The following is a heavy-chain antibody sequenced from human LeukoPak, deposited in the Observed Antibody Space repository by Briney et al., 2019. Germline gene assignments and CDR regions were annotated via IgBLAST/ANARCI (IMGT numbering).Heavy chain of an antibody. Sequence: GGSLRLSCAASGFTFSSSYMNWVRQAPGKGLEWVSIIYSGDNTYYADSVKGRFTISRDNSKNTLYLQMNSLRAKDTAVYYCARGYDFFHSFYYMDVWGKGTTVTVSS. D-gene: IGHD3-3*01. J-gene: IGHJ6*03. V-gene: IGHV3-66*01. CDR3: ARGYDFFHSFYYMDV. CDR2: IYSGDNT. CDR1: GFTFSSSY.